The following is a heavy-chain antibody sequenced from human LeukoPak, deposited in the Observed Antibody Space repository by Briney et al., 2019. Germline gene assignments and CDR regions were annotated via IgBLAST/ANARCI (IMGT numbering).Heavy chain of an antibody. CDR2: IYNSGST. CDR1: GGSMRSYF. Sequence: SETLSLTCTVSGGSMRSYFWNWIRQPAGKGLEWIGRIYNSGSTKYNPSLKSRVTMSVDTSKNQFSLKLSSATAADTAVYYCAREEGSSTSYYYYYMDVWGKGTTVTVSS. D-gene: IGHD2-2*01. V-gene: IGHV4-4*07. CDR3: AREEGSSTSYYYYYMDV. J-gene: IGHJ6*03.